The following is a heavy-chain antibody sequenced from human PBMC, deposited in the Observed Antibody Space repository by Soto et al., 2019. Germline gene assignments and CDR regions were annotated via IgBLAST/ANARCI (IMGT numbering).Heavy chain of an antibody. Sequence: EGQLLQSGGDLVQPGGSLRLSCAGSGLTLRSYAMTWIRQTPEKGLEWVSTISGRSGVPSYADAVHGRFTVSRDNSKNTLYLQMNSLRPDDTAIYYCAKGGPFTGGFDPWGQGTLVTVAS. J-gene: IGHJ5*02. CDR2: ISGRSGVP. D-gene: IGHD3-16*01. CDR3: AKGGPFTGGFDP. V-gene: IGHV3-23*01. CDR1: GLTLRSYA.